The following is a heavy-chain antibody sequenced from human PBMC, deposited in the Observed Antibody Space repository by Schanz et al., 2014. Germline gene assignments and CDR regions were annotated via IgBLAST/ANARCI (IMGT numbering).Heavy chain of an antibody. CDR3: ARPRFDYGEVDY. V-gene: IGHV3-13*04. CDR2: IGTAGDT. Sequence: EVQLVESGGYLVQPGGSLRLSCAASGFSIRNHDMHWVRQATGAGLEWVSAIGTAGDTFYLDSVKGRFTVSRDSGQNSLYLQMNSLRAEDTAVYYCARPRFDYGEVDYWGQGTLVTVSS. D-gene: IGHD4-17*01. J-gene: IGHJ4*02. CDR1: GFSIRNHD.